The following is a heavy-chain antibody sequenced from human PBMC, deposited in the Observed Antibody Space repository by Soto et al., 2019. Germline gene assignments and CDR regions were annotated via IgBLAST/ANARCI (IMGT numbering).Heavy chain of an antibody. D-gene: IGHD5-12*01. CDR1: GFSFSNHW. J-gene: IGHJ4*02. Sequence: EVQLVESGGGLVQPGGSLRLSCAASGFSFSNHWMNWVRQVPGKGLEWVAIIKEDGSEEHYVDSVKGRFTISRDNAKISLYLQMNSLRVEDTAVYYCARGSGFLIDSWGQGTPVTVSS. V-gene: IGHV3-7*04. CDR2: IKEDGSEE. CDR3: ARGSGFLIDS.